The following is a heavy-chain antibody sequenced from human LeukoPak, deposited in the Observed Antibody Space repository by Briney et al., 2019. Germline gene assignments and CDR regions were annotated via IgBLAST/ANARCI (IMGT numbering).Heavy chain of an antibody. D-gene: IGHD3-16*02. CDR1: GGSFSGYY. Sequence: SETLSLTCAVYGGSFSGYYWSWIRQPPGKGLEWIGEINHSGSTNYNPSLKSRVTISVDTSKNQFSLKLSSVTAADTAVYYCARGSKITFGGVIVYGSYFDYWGQGTLVTVSS. J-gene: IGHJ4*02. CDR2: INHSGST. CDR3: ARGSKITFGGVIVYGSYFDY. V-gene: IGHV4-34*01.